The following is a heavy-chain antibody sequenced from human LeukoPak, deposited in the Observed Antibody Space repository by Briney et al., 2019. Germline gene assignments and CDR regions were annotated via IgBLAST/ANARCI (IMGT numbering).Heavy chain of an antibody. J-gene: IGHJ4*02. D-gene: IGHD3-22*01. CDR1: GYTFTSYG. CDR3: ARDSNYYDSSGYLLDY. V-gene: IGHV1-46*01. Sequence: GASVKVSCKASGYTFTSYGISWVRQAPGQGLEWMRIINPSGGSTTYAQKFQGRVTMTRDTSTSTVYMELSSLRFEDTAVYYCARDSNYYDSSGYLLDYWGQGTLVTVSS. CDR2: INPSGGST.